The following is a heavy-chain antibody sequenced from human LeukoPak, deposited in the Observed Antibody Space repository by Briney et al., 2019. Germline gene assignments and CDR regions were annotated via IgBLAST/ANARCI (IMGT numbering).Heavy chain of an antibody. CDR2: ISSSSSYI. CDR1: GFTFSSYS. CDR3: ARDYLDILRYFDWLPNDY. V-gene: IGHV3-21*01. J-gene: IGHJ4*02. D-gene: IGHD3-9*01. Sequence: PGGSLRLSCAASGFTFSSYSMNWVRQAPGKGLERVSSISSSSSYIYYADSVKGRFTISRDNAKNSLYLQMNSLRAEDTAVYYCARDYLDILRYFDWLPNDYWGQGTLVTVSS.